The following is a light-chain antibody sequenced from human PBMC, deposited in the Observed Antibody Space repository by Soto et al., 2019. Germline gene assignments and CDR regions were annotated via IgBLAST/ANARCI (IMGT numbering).Light chain of an antibody. CDR1: SSNIGSVYD. CDR3: NSYTTLSNRV. Sequence: QSVLTQPPSVSGAPGQRVTVSCTGNSSNIGSVYDVHWYQQLSGSPPRLLISVNSNRPSGVPDRFSGSKSGASASLTISGLQAEDEADYYCNSYTTLSNRVFGTGTKVTVL. J-gene: IGLJ1*01. V-gene: IGLV1-40*01. CDR2: VNS.